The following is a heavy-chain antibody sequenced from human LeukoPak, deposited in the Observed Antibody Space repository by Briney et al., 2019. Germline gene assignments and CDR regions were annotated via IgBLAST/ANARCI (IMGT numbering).Heavy chain of an antibody. CDR1: GGSISSSSYY. Sequence: SETLSLTCTVSGGSISSSSYYWDWIRQPPGKGLEWIGSIYYSGSTYYNPSLKSRVTISVDTSKNQFSLKLSSVTAADTAVYYCARAAAAPLDAFDIWGQGTMVTVSS. D-gene: IGHD6-6*01. V-gene: IGHV4-39*07. J-gene: IGHJ3*02. CDR3: ARAAAAPLDAFDI. CDR2: IYYSGST.